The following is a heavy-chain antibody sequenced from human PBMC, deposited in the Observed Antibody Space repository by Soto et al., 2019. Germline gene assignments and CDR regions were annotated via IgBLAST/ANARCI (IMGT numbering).Heavy chain of an antibody. D-gene: IGHD3-3*01. CDR3: NRVGIPAHYDFLRGYGAYSYYYGMDG. J-gene: IGHJ6*02. Sequence: GGSLRLPCTASGFTFGDYAMSWLRQAPGKGLEWVGFIRSKAYGGTTEYAASVKGRFTISRDDSQSIAYLQMNSLQTEHTAVFYCNRVGIPAHYDFLRGYGAYSYYYGMDGWDRGTTVAVSS. CDR2: IRSKAYGGTT. V-gene: IGHV3-49*03. CDR1: GFTFGDYA.